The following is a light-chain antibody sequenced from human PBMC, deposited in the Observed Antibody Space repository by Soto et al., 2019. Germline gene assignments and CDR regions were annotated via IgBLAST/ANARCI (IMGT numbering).Light chain of an antibody. CDR3: QQYCASPRT. CDR2: GAS. Sequence: ESVLTQSPGTLSSSPGHRATLSCRASQSVFSDYLAWYRHSPGQTLRLRIYGASSRPGGIPDRFSGSGSGTDFTLTICGLGPEDFAVYYCQQYCASPRTFGQGTKLEIK. J-gene: IGKJ2*01. V-gene: IGKV3-20*01. CDR1: QSVFSDY.